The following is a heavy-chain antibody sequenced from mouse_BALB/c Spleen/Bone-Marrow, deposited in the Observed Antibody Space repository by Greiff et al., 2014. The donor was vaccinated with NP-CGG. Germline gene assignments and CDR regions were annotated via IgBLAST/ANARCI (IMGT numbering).Heavy chain of an antibody. CDR2: IWAGGST. V-gene: IGHV2-9*02. CDR1: GFSLTSFG. Sequence: VQLQQSGPGLVAPSQSLSITCTVSGFSLTSFGVHWVRQPPGKGLEWLGVIWAGGSTNYNSALMSRLSISKDNPKSQVFLKMNSLQTDDTAMYYCARYGNYEDAKDYWGQGTSVTVSS. J-gene: IGHJ4*01. D-gene: IGHD2-10*02. CDR3: ARYGNYEDAKDY.